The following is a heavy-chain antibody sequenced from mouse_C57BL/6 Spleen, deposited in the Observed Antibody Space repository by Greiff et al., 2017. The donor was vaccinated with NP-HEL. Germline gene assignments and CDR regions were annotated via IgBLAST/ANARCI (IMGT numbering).Heavy chain of an antibody. D-gene: IGHD1-1*01. Sequence: EVNVVESGGGLVKPGGSLKLSCAASGFTFSDYGMHWVRQAPEKGLEWVAYISSGSSTIYYADTVKGRFTISRDNAKNTLFLQMTSLRSEDTAMYYCGYGSSYEWYFDVWGTGTTVTVSS. CDR1: GFTFSDYG. J-gene: IGHJ1*03. V-gene: IGHV5-17*01. CDR2: ISSGSSTI. CDR3: GYGSSYEWYFDV.